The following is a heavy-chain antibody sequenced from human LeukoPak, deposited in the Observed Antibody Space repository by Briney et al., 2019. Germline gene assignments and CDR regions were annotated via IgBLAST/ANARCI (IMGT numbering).Heavy chain of an antibody. J-gene: IGHJ4*02. CDR1: GGSISINNYY. V-gene: IGHV4-39*01. CDR2: IYYSGST. CDR3: ETGTLYFDY. D-gene: IGHD1-1*01. Sequence: PSETLSLTCTVSGGSISINNYYWGWIRQPPGKGLEWIGGIYYSGSTYYSPSLKSRATISVDTSKNQFSLKLSSVTAADTAVYYCETGTLYFDYWGQGTLVTVSS.